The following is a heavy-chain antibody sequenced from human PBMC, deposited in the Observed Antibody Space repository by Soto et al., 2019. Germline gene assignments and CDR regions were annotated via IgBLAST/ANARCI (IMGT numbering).Heavy chain of an antibody. CDR3: AQGRAEWAYFDH. J-gene: IGHJ4*02. CDR2: IYWDDDK. CDR1: GFSLNTDEVS. V-gene: IGHV2-5*02. Sequence: QITLRESGPTLVRPTQTLTLTCTFSGFSLNTDEVSVSWIRQPPGKAPEWLALIYWDDDKRYKSSLKNRVTLTKDPSKNQVVLTVSNMSPVDTAIYYCAQGRAEWAYFDHWGQGTPVTVYS. D-gene: IGHD1-26*01.